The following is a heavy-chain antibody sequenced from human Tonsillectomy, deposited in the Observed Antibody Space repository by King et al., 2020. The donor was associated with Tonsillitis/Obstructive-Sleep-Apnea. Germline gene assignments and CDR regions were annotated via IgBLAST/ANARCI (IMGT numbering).Heavy chain of an antibody. V-gene: IGHV3-30*01. CDR3: AREVRDGCSGGSCLEHAFDI. CDR1: GFTFSSYA. D-gene: IGHD2-15*01. J-gene: IGHJ3*02. Sequence: VQLVESGGGVVQPGRSLRLSCAASGFTFSSYAMHWVRQAPGKGLEWVAVISYDGSNKYYVDSVKGRFTISRDNSKNTLYLQMNSLRAEDTAVYYCAREVRDGCSGGSCLEHAFDIWGQGTMVTVSS. CDR2: ISYDGSNK.